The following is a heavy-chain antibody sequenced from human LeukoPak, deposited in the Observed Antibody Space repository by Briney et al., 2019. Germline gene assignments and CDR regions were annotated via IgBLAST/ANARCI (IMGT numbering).Heavy chain of an antibody. J-gene: IGHJ6*02. CDR2: MSSNGGST. CDR1: GFTFSSYA. V-gene: IGHV3-64*01. CDR3: ARFTSPRGMDV. Sequence: GGSLRLSCAASGFTFSSYAMHWVRQAPGKGLEYVSAMSSNGGSTYYANSVKGRFTISRDNSQNTLFLQMGSLRGEDMAVYYCARFTSPRGMDVWGQGTTVTVSS.